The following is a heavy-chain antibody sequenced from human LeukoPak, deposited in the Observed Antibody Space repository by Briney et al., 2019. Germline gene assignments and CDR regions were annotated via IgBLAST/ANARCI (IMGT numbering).Heavy chain of an antibody. CDR3: ARDLLGAFDI. CDR1: GGSISSHY. V-gene: IGHV4-59*11. J-gene: IGHJ3*02. Sequence: SETLSLTCTVSGGSISSHYWSWIRQPPGKGLEWIGYIYYSGSTNYNPSLKSRVTISVDTSKNQFSLKLSSVTAADTAVYYCARDLLGAFDIWGQGTMVTVSS. CDR2: IYYSGST.